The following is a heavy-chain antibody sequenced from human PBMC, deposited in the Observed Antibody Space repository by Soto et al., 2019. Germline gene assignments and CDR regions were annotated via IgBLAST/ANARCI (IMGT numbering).Heavy chain of an antibody. CDR1: GGTFSSYA. CDR2: IIPIFGTA. CDR3: AGGEFFFVRSCSPHSNYYPGLGV. Sequence: SVKVSCKASGGTFSSYAISWVRQAPGQGLEWMGGIIPIFGTANYAQKFQGRVTITADESTSTAYMELSSLRSEDTAVYYCAGGEFFFVRSCSPHSNYYPGLGVWAQAPT. V-gene: IGHV1-69*13. D-gene: IGHD3-16*01. J-gene: IGHJ6*02.